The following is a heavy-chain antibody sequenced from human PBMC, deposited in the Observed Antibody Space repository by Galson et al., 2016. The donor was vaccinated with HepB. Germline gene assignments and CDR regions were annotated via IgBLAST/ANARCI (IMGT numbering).Heavy chain of an antibody. CDR2: ISHNSKEI. CDR1: GFPFGRHS. V-gene: IGHV3-48*01. D-gene: IGHD2-8*01. Sequence: SLRLSCAASGFPFGRHSLNWVRQAPGRGLEWPAYISHNSKEIYCADSVEGRFTVSRDNGKKSLYLQMNSLTSEDTATYYCAKDHFDCSNGVCPHDALDVWGQGTMVTVAS. CDR3: AKDHFDCSNGVCPHDALDV. J-gene: IGHJ3*01.